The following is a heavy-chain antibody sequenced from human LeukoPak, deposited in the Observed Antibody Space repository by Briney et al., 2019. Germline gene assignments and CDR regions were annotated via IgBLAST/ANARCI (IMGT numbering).Heavy chain of an antibody. CDR3: ALRGYSLGTYLPYFDY. D-gene: IGHD3-10*01. V-gene: IGHV1-69*05. J-gene: IGHJ4*02. CDR1: GGTFSSYA. Sequence: GSSVKVSCKASGGTFSSYAINWVRQAPGQGLEWMGGIMPIFGTTNYAQKFQGRVTMTRDTSISTAYMELSRLRSDDTAVYYCALRGYSLGTYLPYFDYWGQGTPVPVSS. CDR2: IMPIFGTT.